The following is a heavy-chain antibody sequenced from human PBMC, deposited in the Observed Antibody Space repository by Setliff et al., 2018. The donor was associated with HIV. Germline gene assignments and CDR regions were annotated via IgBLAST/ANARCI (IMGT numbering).Heavy chain of an antibody. CDR1: GFSFSSSR. V-gene: IGHV3-21*01. D-gene: IGHD1-7*01. J-gene: IGHJ6*03. CDR2: ITRSSDYI. CDR3: ARDGTTLLAAMDV. Sequence: PGGSLRLSCAASGFSFSSSRMNWVRQAPGKGLEWVSSITRSSDYIWYADSVKGRFTISRDNAKNSLNLQMNSMSAEDTAVYYCARDGTTLLAAMDVWGKGTTVTVSS.